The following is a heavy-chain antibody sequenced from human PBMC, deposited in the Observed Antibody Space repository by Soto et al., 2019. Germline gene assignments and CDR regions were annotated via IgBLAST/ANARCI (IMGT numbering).Heavy chain of an antibody. J-gene: IGHJ5*02. CDR2: ISYDGSNK. Sequence: WGSLRLSCAASGFTFSSYAMHWVRQAPGKGLEWVAVISYDGSNKYYADSVKGRFTISRDNSKNTLYLQMNSLRAEDTAVYYCARITMVRGVEENWFDPWGQGTLVTVSS. CDR3: ARITMVRGVEENWFDP. V-gene: IGHV3-30-3*01. D-gene: IGHD3-10*01. CDR1: GFTFSSYA.